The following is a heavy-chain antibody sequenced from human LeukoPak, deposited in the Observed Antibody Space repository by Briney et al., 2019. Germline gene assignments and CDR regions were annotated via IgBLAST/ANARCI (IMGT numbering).Heavy chain of an antibody. Sequence: GGSLRLSCAATGFTVSSNYMSWVRQAPGQGLEWVSVIYSGGSTYYADSVKGRFTISRDNSKNTLYLQMNSLRAEDTAVYYCARGPISSGVDYWGQGTLVTVSS. CDR1: GFTVSSNY. J-gene: IGHJ4*02. CDR3: ARGPISSGVDY. V-gene: IGHV3-66*01. CDR2: IYSGGST. D-gene: IGHD6-19*01.